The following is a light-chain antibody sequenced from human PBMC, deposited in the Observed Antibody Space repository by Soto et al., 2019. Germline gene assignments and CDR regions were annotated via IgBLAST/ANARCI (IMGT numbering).Light chain of an antibody. Sequence: QSVLTQPASVSGSPGQSITISCTGTSSDFGSYKFVSWYQQHPGKAPKLMIYDVSYRPSGVSNRFSGSKSGNTASLTISGLQPEEEADYYCSSYTSITTVLFGGRTKLTVL. CDR2: DVS. J-gene: IGLJ2*01. CDR1: SSDFGSYKF. V-gene: IGLV2-14*01. CDR3: SSYTSITTVL.